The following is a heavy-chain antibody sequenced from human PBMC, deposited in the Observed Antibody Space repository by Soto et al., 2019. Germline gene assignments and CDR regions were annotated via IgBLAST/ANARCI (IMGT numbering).Heavy chain of an antibody. D-gene: IGHD2-2*01. CDR3: ARPGYCISTSCRYYYYYGMDV. CDR2: IIPIFGTA. V-gene: IGHV1-69*12. CDR1: GGTFSSYA. J-gene: IGHJ6*02. Sequence: QVQLVQSGAEVKKPGSSVKVSCKASGGTFSSYAISWVRQAPGQGLEWMGGIIPIFGTANYAQKFQGRVTITADESTSTAYMELSSLRSEDTAVYYCARPGYCISTSCRYYYYYGMDVWGQGTTVTVSS.